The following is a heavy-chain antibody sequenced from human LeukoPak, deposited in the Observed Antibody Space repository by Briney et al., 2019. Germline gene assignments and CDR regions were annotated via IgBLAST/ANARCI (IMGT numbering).Heavy chain of an antibody. Sequence: GGSLRLSCAASGFTFSSYAMSWVRQAPGKGLEWVSAISGSGGSTYYADSVKGRFTISRDNSKNTLYLQMNSLRAEDTAVYYCARRGILYSSSSWYYYMDAWGKGTTVTVSS. CDR2: ISGSGGST. D-gene: IGHD6-6*01. J-gene: IGHJ6*03. V-gene: IGHV3-23*01. CDR3: ARRGILYSSSSWYYYMDA. CDR1: GFTFSSYA.